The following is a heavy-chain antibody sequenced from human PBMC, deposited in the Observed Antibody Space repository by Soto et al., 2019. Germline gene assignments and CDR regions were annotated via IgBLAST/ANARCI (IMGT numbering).Heavy chain of an antibody. J-gene: IGHJ4*02. D-gene: IGHD7-27*01. Sequence: SETLSLTCTVSGGSISSYYWSWIRQPPGKGLEWIGYIYYSGSTNYNPSLKSRVTISVDTSKNQFSLKMSSVTAADTAVYYCARDRSNWAFDYWGQGTLVTVS. CDR1: GGSISSYY. CDR3: ARDRSNWAFDY. V-gene: IGHV4-59*12. CDR2: IYYSGST.